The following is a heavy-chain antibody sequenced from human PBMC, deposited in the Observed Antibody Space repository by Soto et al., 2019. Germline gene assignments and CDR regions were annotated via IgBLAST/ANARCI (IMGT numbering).Heavy chain of an antibody. D-gene: IGHD5-18*01. Sequence: PGGSLRLSCAASGFTFSSYSMNWVRQAPGKGLEWVSSISSSSSYIYYADSVKGRFTISRDNAKNSLYLQMNSLRAEDTAVYYCARDRRYSYGNLNWFDPWGQGTLVTVSS. J-gene: IGHJ5*02. V-gene: IGHV3-21*01. CDR2: ISSSSSYI. CDR3: ARDRRYSYGNLNWFDP. CDR1: GFTFSSYS.